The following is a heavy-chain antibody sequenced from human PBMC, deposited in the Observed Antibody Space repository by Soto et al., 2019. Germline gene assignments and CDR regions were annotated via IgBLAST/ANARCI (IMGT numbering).Heavy chain of an antibody. V-gene: IGHV3-30-3*01. CDR3: ARDSAGEGGY. Sequence: QVHLEESGGGVVQPGRSLRISCAASGFTFSSYIMHWVRQAPGKGLEWVAAVSFDGSDKYYPESAKGRFTISRDNSKNTLFLQMNSLRAEDTAVYYCARDSAGEGGYWGQGTLVTVSS. CDR2: VSFDGSDK. CDR1: GFTFSSYI. D-gene: IGHD3-16*01. J-gene: IGHJ4*02.